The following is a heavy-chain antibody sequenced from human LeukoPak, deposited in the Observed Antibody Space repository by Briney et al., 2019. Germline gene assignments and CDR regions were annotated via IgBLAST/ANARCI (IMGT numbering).Heavy chain of an antibody. D-gene: IGHD3-9*01. CDR1: GGSISSSSYY. J-gene: IGHJ4*02. CDR3: ASQGTGWDILTGYYRFDY. Sequence: SETLSLTCTVSGGSISSSSYYWGWIRQPPGKGLEWIGSIYYSGSTYYNPSLKSRVTISVDTSKNQFSLKLSSVTAADTAVYYCASQGTGWDILTGYYRFDYWGQGTLVTVSS. V-gene: IGHV4-39*01. CDR2: IYYSGST.